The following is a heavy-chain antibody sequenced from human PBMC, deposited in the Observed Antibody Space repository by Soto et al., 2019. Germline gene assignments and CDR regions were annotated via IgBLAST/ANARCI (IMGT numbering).Heavy chain of an antibody. CDR2: IDHSGST. J-gene: IGHJ4*02. Sequence: SSETLSLTCAVYGGSFSGYYWSWFRRPPGKGRGWIGEIDHSGSTNYKQSLKSRVTISVDTSKNQFSLKLSSVTAADTAVYYCARATDIVVVVAATPHFDYWGQGTLVTVSS. D-gene: IGHD2-15*01. CDR3: ARATDIVVVVAATPHFDY. V-gene: IGHV4-34*01. CDR1: GGSFSGYY.